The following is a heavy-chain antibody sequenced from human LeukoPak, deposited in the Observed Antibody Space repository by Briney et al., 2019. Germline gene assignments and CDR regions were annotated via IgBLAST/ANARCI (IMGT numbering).Heavy chain of an antibody. CDR1: GGSISSYY. CDR2: IYYSGST. J-gene: IGHJ4*02. V-gene: IGHV4-59*08. Sequence: SETLSLTCTVSGGSISSYYWSWIRQPPGKGLEWIGYIYYSGSTNYNPSLTSRITISVDTSKNQFSLKLNSVTAADTAVYYCARGYYDVLIGKGYFDYWGQGNLVTVSS. D-gene: IGHD3-9*01. CDR3: ARGYYDVLIGKGYFDY.